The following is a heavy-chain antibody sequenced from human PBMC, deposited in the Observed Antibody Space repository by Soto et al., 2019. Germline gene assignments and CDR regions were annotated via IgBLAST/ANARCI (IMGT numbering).Heavy chain of an antibody. CDR2: IYYSGST. CDR3: ARLVLDGPNYYGSGSHYYGMDV. CDR1: GGSISSSSYY. V-gene: IGHV4-39*01. J-gene: IGHJ6*02. Sequence: PSETLSLTCTVSGGSISSSSYYWGWIRQPPGKGLEWIGSIYYSGSTYYNPSLKSRVTISVDTSKNQFSLKLSSVTAADTAVYYCARLVLDGPNYYGSGSHYYGMDVWGQGTTVTVSS. D-gene: IGHD3-10*01.